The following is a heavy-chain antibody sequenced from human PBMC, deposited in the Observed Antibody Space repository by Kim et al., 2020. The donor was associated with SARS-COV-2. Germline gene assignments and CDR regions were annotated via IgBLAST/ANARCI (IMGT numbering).Heavy chain of an antibody. D-gene: IGHD5-12*01. Sequence: PALESRVTISVDTSKNQFSLQLSSVTAADTAVYYCAGELATILSYYYAMDVWGQGTTVTVSS. CDR3: AGELATILSYYYAMDV. J-gene: IGHJ6*02. V-gene: IGHV4-39*01.